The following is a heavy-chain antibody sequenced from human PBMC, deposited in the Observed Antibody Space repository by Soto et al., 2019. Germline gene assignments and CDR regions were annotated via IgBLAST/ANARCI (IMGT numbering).Heavy chain of an antibody. CDR1: GGTFSSYT. CDR2: IIPILGIA. Sequence: SVKVSCKASGGTFSSYTISWVRQAPGQGLEWMGRIIPILGIANYAQKFQGRVTITADKSTSTAYMELSSLRSEDTAVYYCAHPGSWYSYFAYWGQGTLVTVSP. V-gene: IGHV1-69*02. CDR3: AHPGSWYSYFAY. J-gene: IGHJ4*02. D-gene: IGHD6-13*01.